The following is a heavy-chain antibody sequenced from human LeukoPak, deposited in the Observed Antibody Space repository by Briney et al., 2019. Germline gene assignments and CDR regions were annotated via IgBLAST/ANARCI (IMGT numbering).Heavy chain of an antibody. CDR3: AKFSAKAVEAGIDY. CDR1: GFTFTIYA. V-gene: IGHV3-23*01. CDR2: ISGSGGST. J-gene: IGHJ4*02. Sequence: GGSLRLSCSASGFTFTIYAMSWVRQAPGKGLEWVSAISGSGGSTYYADSVKGRFTISRDNSKNTLYLQMNSLRAEDTAVYYCAKFSAKAVEAGIDYWGQGTLVTVSS. D-gene: IGHD6-19*01.